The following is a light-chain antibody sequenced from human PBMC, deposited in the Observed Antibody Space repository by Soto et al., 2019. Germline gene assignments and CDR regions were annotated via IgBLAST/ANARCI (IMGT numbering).Light chain of an antibody. J-gene: IGKJ4*01. CDR1: QSISSY. CDR2: AAS. Sequence: DIQMTQSPSSLSASVGDRVTITCRASQSISSYLNWYQQKPGKAPKLLIYAASSLQSGVPSRFSGSGYGTEFTLTISSLKPEDFATYYCQQSYSTPLTFGGGTKVEIK. V-gene: IGKV1-39*01. CDR3: QQSYSTPLT.